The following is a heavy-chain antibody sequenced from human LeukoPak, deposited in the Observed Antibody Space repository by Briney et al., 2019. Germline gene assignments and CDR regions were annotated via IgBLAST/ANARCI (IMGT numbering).Heavy chain of an antibody. CDR2: MNPNSGNT. CDR1: GYTFTSYD. D-gene: IGHD2-2*01. CDR3: ARGGYCSSTSCAREGAFDI. J-gene: IGHJ3*02. Sequence: ASVKVSCKASGYTFTSYDINWVRQATGQGLEWMGWMNPNSGNTGYAQKFQGRVTITRNTSISTAYMELSSLRSEDTAVYYCARGGYCSSTSCAREGAFDIWGQGTMVTVSS. V-gene: IGHV1-8*03.